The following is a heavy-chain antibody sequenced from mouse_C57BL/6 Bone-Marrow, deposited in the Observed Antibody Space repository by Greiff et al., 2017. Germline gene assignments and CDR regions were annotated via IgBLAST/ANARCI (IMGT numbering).Heavy chain of an antibody. CDR3: ARSCITTVVATDY. Sequence: VQLQQPGAELVKPGASVKLSCKASGYTFTSYWMQWVKQRPGQGLEWIGEIDPSDSYTNYNQKFKGKATLTVDTSSSTAYMQLSSLTSEDSAVYYCARSCITTVVATDYWGQGTTLTVSS. V-gene: IGHV1-50*01. D-gene: IGHD1-1*01. J-gene: IGHJ2*01. CDR1: GYTFTSYW. CDR2: IDPSDSYT.